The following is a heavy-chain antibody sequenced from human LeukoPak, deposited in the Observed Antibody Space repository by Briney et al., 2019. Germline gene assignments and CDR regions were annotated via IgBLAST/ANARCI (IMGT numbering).Heavy chain of an antibody. CDR2: IKSKTDGGTT. V-gene: IGHV3-15*01. CDR1: GFTFSNAW. CDR3: TTEGRYRSGGSCFYY. Sequence: GGSLRLSCAASGFTFSNAWMSWVRQAPGKGLEWVGRIKSKTDGGTTDYAAPVKGRFTISRDDSKNTLYLQMNSLKTEDTAVYYCTTEGRYRSGGSCFYYWGQGTLVTVSS. J-gene: IGHJ4*02. D-gene: IGHD2-15*01.